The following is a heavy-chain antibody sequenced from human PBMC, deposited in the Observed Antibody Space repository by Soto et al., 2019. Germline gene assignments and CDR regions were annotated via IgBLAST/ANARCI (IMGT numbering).Heavy chain of an antibody. Sequence: PVGSVRLSCAGSGFTFSDYYMSWTRQAPGKGLEWVSYISSSGSTIYYADSVKGRFTISRDNAKNSLYLQMNSLRAEDTAVYYCARDQGYGIDYWGQGTLVTVSS. CDR2: ISSSGSTI. D-gene: IGHD5-12*01. J-gene: IGHJ4*02. CDR3: ARDQGYGIDY. V-gene: IGHV3-11*01. CDR1: GFTFSDYY.